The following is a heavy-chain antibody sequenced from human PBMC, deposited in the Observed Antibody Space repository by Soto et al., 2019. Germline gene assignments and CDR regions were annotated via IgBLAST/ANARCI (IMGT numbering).Heavy chain of an antibody. J-gene: IGHJ4*02. Sequence: LRLSCAASGFTFSSYAMSWVRQAPGKGLEWVSAISGSGGSTYYADSVEGRFTISRDNSKNTLYLQMNSLRAEDTAVYYCAKDNLPHFGSGYNFDYWGQGTLVTVSS. V-gene: IGHV3-23*01. D-gene: IGHD3-10*01. CDR1: GFTFSSYA. CDR2: ISGSGGST. CDR3: AKDNLPHFGSGYNFDY.